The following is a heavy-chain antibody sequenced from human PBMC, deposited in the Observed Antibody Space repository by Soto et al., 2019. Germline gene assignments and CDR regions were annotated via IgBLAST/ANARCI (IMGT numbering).Heavy chain of an antibody. Sequence: GGSLRLSCATSGFTFSNFAMAWFRQAPGRGLEWVSEILSGGNTFYADSMKGRITISRDNAKNSLYLQMNSLRAEDTAVYYCARRGGGLLPGEGYYYYYYMDVWGRGTTVTVS. CDR1: GFTFSNFA. V-gene: IGHV3-23*01. CDR2: ILSGGNT. CDR3: ARRGGGLLPGEGYYYYYYMDV. J-gene: IGHJ6*03. D-gene: IGHD4-17*01.